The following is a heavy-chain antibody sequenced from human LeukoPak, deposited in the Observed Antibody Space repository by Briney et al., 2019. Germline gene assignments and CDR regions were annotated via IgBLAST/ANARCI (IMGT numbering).Heavy chain of an antibody. J-gene: IGHJ4*02. CDR2: INAGNGNT. V-gene: IGHV1-3*01. D-gene: IGHD4-17*01. CDR1: GCTFTSYA. Sequence: ASVKVSCKASGCTFTSYAMHWVRQAPGQRLEWMGWINAGNGNTKYSQKFQGRVTITRDTSASTAYMELSSLRSEDTAVYYCARVASGRTVTTPFDYWGQGTLVTVSS. CDR3: ARVASGRTVTTPFDY.